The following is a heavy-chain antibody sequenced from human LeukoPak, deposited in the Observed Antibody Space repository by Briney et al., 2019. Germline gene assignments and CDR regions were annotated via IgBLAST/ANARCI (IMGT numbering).Heavy chain of an antibody. J-gene: IGHJ4*02. V-gene: IGHV3-48*03. Sequence: GGSLRLSCAASGFTFSSYEMNWVRQAPGKGLKWVSYISGSGNTIYYADSVKGRFTISRDNAKNSLYLQMNSLRAEDTALYYCAKDRTSSGYDHPPFDYWGQGTLVTVSS. CDR3: AKDRTSSGYDHPPFDY. CDR2: ISGSGNTI. CDR1: GFTFSSYE. D-gene: IGHD5-12*01.